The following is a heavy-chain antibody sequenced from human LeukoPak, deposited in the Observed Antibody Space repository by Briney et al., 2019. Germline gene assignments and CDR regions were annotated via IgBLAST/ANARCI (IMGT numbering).Heavy chain of an antibody. CDR3: ARGQGTVTTH. CDR2: INHSGSA. V-gene: IGHV4-34*01. CDR1: GGSISSYY. D-gene: IGHD4-11*01. Sequence: PSETLSLTCTVSGGSISSYYWGWIRQPAGKGLEWIGEINHSGSANYNPSLMSRVTISLDTSKNHFSLNLSSVTAADTAVYYCARGQGTVTTHWGQGTLVTVSS. J-gene: IGHJ4*02.